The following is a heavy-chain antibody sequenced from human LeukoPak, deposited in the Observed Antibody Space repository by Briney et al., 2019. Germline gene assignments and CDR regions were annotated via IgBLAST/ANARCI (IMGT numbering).Heavy chain of an antibody. CDR3: ARVPLGYCSSTSCYWRPHWFDP. J-gene: IGHJ5*02. Sequence: GGSLRLSCAASGFTFSSYGMHWVRQAPGKGLEWVAFIRYDGSNKYYADSVKGRFTISRDNSKNTLYLQMNSLRAEDTAVYYCARVPLGYCSSTSCYWRPHWFDPWGQGTLVTVSS. CDR1: GFTFSSYG. V-gene: IGHV3-30*02. D-gene: IGHD2-2*01. CDR2: IRYDGSNK.